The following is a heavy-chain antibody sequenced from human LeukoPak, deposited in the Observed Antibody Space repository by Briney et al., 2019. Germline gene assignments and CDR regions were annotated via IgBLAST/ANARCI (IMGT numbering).Heavy chain of an antibody. Sequence: GGSLRLSCAAPGFTFSAYWMSWVRQAPGKGLEWVASMKHDGSEKYYVDSVKGRFTISRDNAKNSLYLQMNSLRAEDTAVYYCASRAIYFDYWGQGTLVTVSS. CDR1: GFTFSAYW. D-gene: IGHD3-3*01. V-gene: IGHV3-7*01. CDR3: ASRAIYFDY. J-gene: IGHJ4*02. CDR2: MKHDGSEK.